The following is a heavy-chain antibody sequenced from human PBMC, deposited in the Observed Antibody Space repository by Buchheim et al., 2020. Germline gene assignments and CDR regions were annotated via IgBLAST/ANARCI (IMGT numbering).Heavy chain of an antibody. CDR1: GYSFSKYW. D-gene: IGHD3-10*01. CDR2: IYPDDSDT. J-gene: IGHJ4*02. CDR3: ARTGGRHYPPTDFDS. V-gene: IGHV5-51*03. Sequence: EVQLVQSGAEVKTAGESLRISCQTFGYSFSKYWIGWVRQMPGKGLELMGIIYPDDSDTIYSPSFQGQVTISADKSVNTAYLQLRSLKAPYTAFYFCARTGGRHYPPTDFDSCGPGTL.